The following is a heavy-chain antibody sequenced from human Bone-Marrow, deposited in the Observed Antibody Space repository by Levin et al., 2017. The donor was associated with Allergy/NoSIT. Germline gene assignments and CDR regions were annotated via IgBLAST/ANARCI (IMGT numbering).Heavy chain of an antibody. CDR1: GFTFSSYW. V-gene: IGHV3-7*01. Sequence: LSLTCAASGFTFSSYWMSWVRQAPGKGLEWVANIKQDGSEKYYVDSVKGRFTISRDNAKNSLYLQMNSLRAEDTAVYYCARTYCSSTSCFYDDAFDIWGQGTMVTVSS. J-gene: IGHJ3*02. CDR2: IKQDGSEK. CDR3: ARTYCSSTSCFYDDAFDI. D-gene: IGHD2-2*01.